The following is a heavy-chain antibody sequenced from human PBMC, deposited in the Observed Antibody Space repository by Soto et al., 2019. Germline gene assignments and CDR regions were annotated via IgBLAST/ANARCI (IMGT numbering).Heavy chain of an antibody. CDR3: ARDDIVVVPAAIYYYYGMDV. Sequence: QVQLVQSGAEVKKPGASVKVSCKASGYTFTSYYMHWVRQAPGQGLEWMGIINPSGGSTSYAQKFQGRVTMTRDTSTSTVYMELSSLRAEDTAVYYCARDDIVVVPAAIYYYYGMDVWGQGTTVTVSS. CDR1: GYTFTSYY. CDR2: INPSGGST. V-gene: IGHV1-46*01. D-gene: IGHD2-2*01. J-gene: IGHJ6*02.